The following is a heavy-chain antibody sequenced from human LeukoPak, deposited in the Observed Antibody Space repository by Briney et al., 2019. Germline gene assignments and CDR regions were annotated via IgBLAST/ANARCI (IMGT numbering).Heavy chain of an antibody. Sequence: SETLSLTCTVSGGSISGGAYYWSWIRQHPGKGLEWIGYIYYSGSTYYNPSLKSRVAISVDTSMNQVSLKLNSVTAADTAVYYCARWQYRDTGGYFDYWGQGTLVTVSS. CDR2: IYYSGST. D-gene: IGHD2-2*01. V-gene: IGHV4-31*03. CDR3: ARWQYRDTGGYFDY. J-gene: IGHJ4*02. CDR1: GGSISGGAYY.